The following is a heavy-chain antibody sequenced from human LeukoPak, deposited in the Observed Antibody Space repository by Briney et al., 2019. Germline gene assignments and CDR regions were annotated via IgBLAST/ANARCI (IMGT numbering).Heavy chain of an antibody. Sequence: PTGGSLRLSCAASGFTFSSYWMSWVRQAPGKGLEWVANIKQDGSEKYYVDSVKGRFTISRDNAKNSLYLQMNSLRAEDTAVYYCARGIGYGGNNWFDPWGQGTLVTVSS. CDR2: IKQDGSEK. J-gene: IGHJ5*02. CDR1: GFTFSSYW. V-gene: IGHV3-7*01. D-gene: IGHD1-26*01. CDR3: ARGIGYGGNNWFDP.